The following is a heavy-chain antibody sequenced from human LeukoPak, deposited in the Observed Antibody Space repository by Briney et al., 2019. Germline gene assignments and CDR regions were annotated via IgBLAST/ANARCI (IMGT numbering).Heavy chain of an antibody. CDR1: GGTFSSYA. Sequence: GSSVKVSCKASGGTFSSYAISWVRQAPGQGLVWMGGIIPIFGTANYAQKFQGRVTIITDESTSTAYMELSSLRSEDTAVYYCARGSIAAAARFDYWGQGTLVTVSS. D-gene: IGHD6-13*01. V-gene: IGHV1-69*05. CDR2: IIPIFGTA. J-gene: IGHJ4*02. CDR3: ARGSIAAAARFDY.